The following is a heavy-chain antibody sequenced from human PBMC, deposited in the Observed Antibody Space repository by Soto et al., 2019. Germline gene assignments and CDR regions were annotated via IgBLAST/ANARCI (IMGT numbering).Heavy chain of an antibody. D-gene: IGHD5-18*01. CDR1: RYTFTSYG. J-gene: IGHJ4*02. Sequence: ASVKVSFKASRYTFTSYGISWVRQAPGQGLEWMGWISTYNGNTKYAQKLQGRVTMTTDTSTSTAYMELRSLRSDDTAVYYCAREGSYGLFYFDYWGQGTLVTVSS. CDR3: AREGSYGLFYFDY. CDR2: ISTYNGNT. V-gene: IGHV1-18*01.